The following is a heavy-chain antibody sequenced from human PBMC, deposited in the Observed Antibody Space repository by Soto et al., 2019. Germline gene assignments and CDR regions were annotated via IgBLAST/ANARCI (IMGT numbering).Heavy chain of an antibody. V-gene: IGHV1-69*04. J-gene: IGHJ4*02. D-gene: IGHD3-22*01. CDR2: IIPILGIA. CDR3: ASSPSGYYSFDY. CDR1: GYTFTSYD. Sequence: SVKVSCKASGYTFTSYDINWVRQAPGQGLEWMGRIIPILGIANYAQKFQGRVTITADKSTSTAYMELSSLRSEDTAVYYCASSPSGYYSFDYWGQGTLVTVSS.